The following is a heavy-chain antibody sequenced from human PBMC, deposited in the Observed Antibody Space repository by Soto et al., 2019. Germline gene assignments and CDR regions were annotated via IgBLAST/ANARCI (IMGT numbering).Heavy chain of an antibody. CDR2: VSSSGTTM. V-gene: IGHV3-11*01. CDR3: ARMGPRAARPSY. CDR1: GFTFSDYD. D-gene: IGHD6-6*01. J-gene: IGHJ4*02. Sequence: QVQLAESGGGLVEPGGYLRISCAASGFTFSDYDMCWIRQSPGKGLEWVSFVSSSGTTMYFADSVKGRFTISRDNTKNSLYLQMNSLRAEDTAVYYCARMGPRAARPSYWGQGTLVTVSS.